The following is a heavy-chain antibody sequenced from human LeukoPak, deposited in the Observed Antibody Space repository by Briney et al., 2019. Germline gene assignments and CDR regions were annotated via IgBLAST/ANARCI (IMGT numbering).Heavy chain of an antibody. CDR2: INPNSGGT. Sequence: ASVKVSCKASGYTFTGYYMHWVRQAPGQGLEWMGWINPNSGGTNYAQKFQGRVTMTRDTSISTAYMELSRLRSDDTAVYYCARDIPLTKRYYGVDVWGQGTTVTVSS. J-gene: IGHJ6*02. D-gene: IGHD1-1*01. CDR3: ARDIPLTKRYYGVDV. V-gene: IGHV1-2*02. CDR1: GYTFTGYY.